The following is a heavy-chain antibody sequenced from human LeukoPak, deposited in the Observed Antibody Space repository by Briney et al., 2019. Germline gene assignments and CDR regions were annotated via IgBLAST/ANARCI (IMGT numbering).Heavy chain of an antibody. CDR2: IGGYDSNT. D-gene: IGHD2-2*01. Sequence: GGSLRLSCTDSGFTFGTYDMTWVRQAPGKGLEWVSSIGGYDSNTYYADSVKGRFTISRDNSKNTLDLQMNSLRAEDTAVYYCAKDPIYCSNTSCYGMDVWGQGTTVTVSS. J-gene: IGHJ6*02. CDR3: AKDPIYCSNTSCYGMDV. CDR1: GFTFGTYD. V-gene: IGHV3-23*01.